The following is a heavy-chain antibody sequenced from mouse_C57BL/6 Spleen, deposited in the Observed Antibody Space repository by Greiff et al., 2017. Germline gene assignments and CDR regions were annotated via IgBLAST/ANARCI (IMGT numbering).Heavy chain of an antibody. V-gene: IGHV1-80*01. J-gene: IGHJ2*01. Sequence: VQRVESGAELVKPGASVKISCKASGYAFSSYWMNWVKQRPGKGLEWIGQIYPGDGDTNYNGKFKGKATLTADKSSSTAYMQLSSLTSEDSAVYFCARKRDYGNFDYWGQGTTLTVSS. CDR1: GYAFSSYW. CDR3: ARKRDYGNFDY. CDR2: IYPGDGDT. D-gene: IGHD1-1*01.